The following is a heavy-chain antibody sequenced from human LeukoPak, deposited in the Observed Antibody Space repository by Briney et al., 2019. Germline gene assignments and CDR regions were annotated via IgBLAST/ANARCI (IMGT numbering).Heavy chain of an antibody. J-gene: IGHJ4*02. CDR2: INPNRGDT. D-gene: IGHD6-19*01. CDR3: ARAGGASDSSGWYVFDY. Sequence: ASVKVSCKASGYTFTAHYMHWVRQAPGKGLEWMGWINPNRGDTNYVQKFQGWVTMTRDTSLNTAYMELSRLRSDDTAVYYCARAGGASDSSGWYVFDYWGQGTLVTVSS. CDR1: GYTFTAHY. V-gene: IGHV1-2*04.